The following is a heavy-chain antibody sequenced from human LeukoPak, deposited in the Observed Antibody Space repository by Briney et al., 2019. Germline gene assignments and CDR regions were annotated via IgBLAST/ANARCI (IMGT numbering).Heavy chain of an antibody. CDR3: ARLNGDRLDY. CDR1: GGSFGTGGYY. J-gene: IGHJ4*02. Sequence: SETLSLTCTASGGSFGTGGYYWSWIRQHPGKGLEWIGYVYYSGTTKYNPSLKSPITISVDTSKNQFSLKLSSVTAADTGVYFCARLNGDRLDYWGQGALVTVSS. CDR2: VYYSGTT. D-gene: IGHD4-17*01. V-gene: IGHV4-31*01.